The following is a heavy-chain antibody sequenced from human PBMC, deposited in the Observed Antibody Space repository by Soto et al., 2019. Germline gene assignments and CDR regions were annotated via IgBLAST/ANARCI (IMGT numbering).Heavy chain of an antibody. CDR3: ARFGSCPYYYGMDV. D-gene: IGHD2-2*01. CDR1: GYTFTSYD. J-gene: IGHJ6*02. CDR2: MNPNSGNT. Sequence: QVQLVQSGAEVKKPGASVKVSCKASGYTFTSYDINWVRQATGQGLEWMGWMNPNSGNTGYAQKFQGRVTMTRNTSISKAYMELRSLRSEDTAVYYCARFGSCPYYYGMDVWGQGTTVTVSS. V-gene: IGHV1-8*01.